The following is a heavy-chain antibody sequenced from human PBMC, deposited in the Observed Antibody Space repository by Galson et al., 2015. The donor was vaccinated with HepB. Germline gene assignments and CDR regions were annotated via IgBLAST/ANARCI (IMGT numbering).Heavy chain of an antibody. D-gene: IGHD3-10*01. CDR3: ARDGGYYGSGSLDY. Sequence: CAISGDSVSSKSATWNWIRQSPSRGLEWLGRTYYRSKWYNDYAVSVKSRITINPDTSKNQFSLQLNSVTPEDTAVYYCARDGGYYGSGSLDYWGQGTLVTVSS. V-gene: IGHV6-1*01. J-gene: IGHJ4*02. CDR1: GDSVSSKSAT. CDR2: TYYRSKWYN.